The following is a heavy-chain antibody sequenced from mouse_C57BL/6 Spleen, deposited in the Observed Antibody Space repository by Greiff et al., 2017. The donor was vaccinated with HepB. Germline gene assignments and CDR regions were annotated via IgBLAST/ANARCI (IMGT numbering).Heavy chain of an antibody. D-gene: IGHD1-1*01. CDR3: ARGDGSSFAMDY. CDR1: GYTFTSYW. J-gene: IGHJ4*01. V-gene: IGHV1-52*01. Sequence: QVQLQQPGAELVRPGSSVKLSCKASGYTFTSYWMHWVKQRPIQGLEWIGNIDPSDSETHYNQKFKDKATLTVDKSSSTAYMQLSSLTSEDSAVYYCARGDGSSFAMDYWGQGTSVTVSS. CDR2: IDPSDSET.